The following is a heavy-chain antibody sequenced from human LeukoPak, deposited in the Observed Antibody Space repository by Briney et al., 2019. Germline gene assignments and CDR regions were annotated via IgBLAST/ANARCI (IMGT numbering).Heavy chain of an antibody. CDR2: IYYSGST. V-gene: IGHV4-59*01. D-gene: IGHD6-19*01. Sequence: SETLSLTCTVSGGSISSNYWSWIRQPPGKGLEWIGYIYYSGSTNYNPSLKSRVTMSVDTSKNQFSLKLSSVTAADTAVYYCARDPGGRTVAGTNYYYGMDVWGQGSTVTVSS. CDR1: GGSISSNY. CDR3: ARDPGGRTVAGTNYYYGMDV. J-gene: IGHJ6*02.